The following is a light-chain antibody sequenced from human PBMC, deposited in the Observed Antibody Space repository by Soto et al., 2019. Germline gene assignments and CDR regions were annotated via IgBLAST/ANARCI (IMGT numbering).Light chain of an antibody. CDR1: QSVSNNY. V-gene: IGKV3D-20*01. CDR2: DAS. J-gene: IGKJ1*01. Sequence: EIVLTQSPANLSLSPGEIATLSCGASQSVSNNYLAWYQQKPGLAPRLLIYDASTRATGIPDRFSGSGSGTDFTLTISRLEPEDFAVYSCQQYGNSPWTFGQGTQVEIK. CDR3: QQYGNSPWT.